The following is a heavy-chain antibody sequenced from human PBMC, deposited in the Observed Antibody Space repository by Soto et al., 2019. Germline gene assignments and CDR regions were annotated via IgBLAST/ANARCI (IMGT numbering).Heavy chain of an antibody. Sequence: QVQLVHSGAEVKKPGSSGKVSCKASGGTFSSYAINWVRQAPGQGLEWLGGIIPIFGTRRYAQKFQGRVTITADKATSTTYMELSSMRSEDTAVYYCAIGLTPTYDYYYGMDVWGQGTTVTVSS. CDR1: GGTFSSYA. J-gene: IGHJ6*02. CDR3: AIGLTPTYDYYYGMDV. D-gene: IGHD2-15*01. CDR2: IIPIFGTR. V-gene: IGHV1-69*06.